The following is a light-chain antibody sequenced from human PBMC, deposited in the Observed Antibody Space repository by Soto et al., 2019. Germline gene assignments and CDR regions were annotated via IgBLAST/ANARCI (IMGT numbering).Light chain of an antibody. V-gene: IGLV2-14*01. J-gene: IGLJ1*01. CDR1: SSDVGGYNY. CDR3: SSYTSINTRV. CDR2: DVS. Sequence: QSVLTQPASVSGSPGQSITISCTGTSSDVGGYNYVPWYQQHPGKAPKLMIYDVSNRPSGVSYRFSGSKSGNTASLTISGLQAEDEADYYCSSYTSINTRVFGTGTKVTVL.